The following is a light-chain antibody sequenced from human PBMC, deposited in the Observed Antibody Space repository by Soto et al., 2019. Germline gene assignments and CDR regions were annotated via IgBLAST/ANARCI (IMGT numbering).Light chain of an antibody. CDR1: SSDVGGYNV. J-gene: IGLJ2*01. Sequence: QSALTQPASVSGSPGQSITISCTGTSSDVGGYNVVSWYQQHPGKAPKLMIYDVSNRPSGVSNRFSGSKSGKTASLTISGLQAEDEADYYCSSYTCSSTVVFGGGTKLTVL. CDR3: SSYTCSSTVV. V-gene: IGLV2-14*01. CDR2: DVS.